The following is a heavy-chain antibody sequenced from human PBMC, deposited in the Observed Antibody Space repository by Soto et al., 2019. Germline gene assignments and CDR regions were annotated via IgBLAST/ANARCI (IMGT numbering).Heavy chain of an antibody. J-gene: IGHJ4*02. CDR3: ARDRNKEYGGNQFDS. CDR1: GGSISNYY. Sequence: PSETLSLTCTVSGGSISNYYWTWIRQPPGKGLEWIGYIYYSGSTNYNPSLKSRVTISLDTSKKQFSLNLSSVTAADTAVYYCARDRNKEYGGNQFDSWGQGTLVTVSS. D-gene: IGHD2-15*01. V-gene: IGHV4-59*01. CDR2: IYYSGST.